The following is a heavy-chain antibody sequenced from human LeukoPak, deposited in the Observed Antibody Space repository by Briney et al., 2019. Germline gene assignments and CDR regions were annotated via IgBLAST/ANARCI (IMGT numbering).Heavy chain of an antibody. CDR1: GGSFSGYY. Sequence: SETLSLTCAVYGGSFSGYYWSWIRQPPGKGLEWIGEINHSGSTNYNPSLKSRVTISVDTSKNQFSLKPSSVTAADTAVYYCARGLYCSSTSCYGGWFDPWGQGTLVTVSS. V-gene: IGHV4-34*01. CDR3: ARGLYCSSTSCYGGWFDP. CDR2: INHSGST. D-gene: IGHD2-2*01. J-gene: IGHJ5*02.